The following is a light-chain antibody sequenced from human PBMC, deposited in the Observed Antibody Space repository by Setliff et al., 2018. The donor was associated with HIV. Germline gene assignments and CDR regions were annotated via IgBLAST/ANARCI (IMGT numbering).Light chain of an antibody. CDR3: ATWDDTLSSYV. CDR1: SSNFRTNY. J-gene: IGLJ1*01. V-gene: IGLV1-47*01. CDR2: RNN. Sequence: QSVLTQPPSASGTPGQRVTISCSGSSSNFRTNYAYWYQHLPGTAPKLLMSRNNQRPSGVPDRFAGSKSGTSASLAISGLRSEDEADYYCATWDDTLSSYVFGTGTKVT.